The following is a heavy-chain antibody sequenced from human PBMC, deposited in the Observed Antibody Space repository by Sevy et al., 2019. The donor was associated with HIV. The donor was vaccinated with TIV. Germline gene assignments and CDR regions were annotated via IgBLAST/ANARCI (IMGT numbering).Heavy chain of an antibody. V-gene: IGHV4-30-2*01. D-gene: IGHD3-10*01. CDR2: IYHSGST. CDR1: GGSISSGGYS. Sequence: SETLSLTCAVSGGSISSGGYSWSWIRQPPGKGLEWIGYIYHSGSTYYNPSLKSRVTISVDRSKNQFSLKLSSVTAADMAVYYCARASVRGVMRAFDIWGQGTMVTVSS. CDR3: ARASVRGVMRAFDI. J-gene: IGHJ3*02.